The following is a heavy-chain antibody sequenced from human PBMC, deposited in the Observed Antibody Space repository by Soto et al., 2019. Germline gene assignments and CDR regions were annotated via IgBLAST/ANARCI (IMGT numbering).Heavy chain of an antibody. V-gene: IGHV3-23*01. Sequence: EVQLLESGGGLVQPGGSLRLSCAASGFTFSSYAMSWVRQAPGKGLEWVSAIGGSGDSTYYADSVKGRFTISRDSSKNTLYLQMNSLRAEDTAVYYCANDYCSGGSCYSWLNWFDPWGQGTLVTVSS. J-gene: IGHJ5*02. CDR3: ANDYCSGGSCYSWLNWFDP. D-gene: IGHD2-15*01. CDR1: GFTFSSYA. CDR2: IGGSGDST.